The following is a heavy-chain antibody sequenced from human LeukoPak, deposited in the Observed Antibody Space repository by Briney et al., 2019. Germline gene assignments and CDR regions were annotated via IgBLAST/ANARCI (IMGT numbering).Heavy chain of an antibody. CDR3: ARDTIWSGYSLAVRWFDP. J-gene: IGHJ5*02. Sequence: GSSVKVSCKASGGTFSSYAISWVRQAPGQGLEWMGRIIPILGIANYAQKFQGRVTITADKSTSTAYMELSSLRSEDTAVYYCARDTIWSGYSLAVRWFDPWGQGTLVTVSS. V-gene: IGHV1-69*04. D-gene: IGHD3-3*01. CDR1: GGTFSSYA. CDR2: IIPILGIA.